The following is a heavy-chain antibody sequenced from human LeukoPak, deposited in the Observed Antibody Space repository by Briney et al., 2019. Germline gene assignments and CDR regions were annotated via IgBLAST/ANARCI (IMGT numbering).Heavy chain of an antibody. CDR2: ISSSSSYI. D-gene: IGHD1-14*01. CDR3: ARVGRGFAPEGKSSGAPYYFYYMAV. V-gene: IGHV3-21*01. J-gene: IGHJ6*03. CDR1: GFTFSSYS. Sequence: PGGSLRLSCAASGFTFSSYSMNWVRQAPGKGPEWVSSISSSSSYIYYADSVKGRFTISRDNAKNSLYLQMNSLRAEDTAVYYCARVGRGFAPEGKSSGAPYYFYYMAVWGKGTTVTVSS.